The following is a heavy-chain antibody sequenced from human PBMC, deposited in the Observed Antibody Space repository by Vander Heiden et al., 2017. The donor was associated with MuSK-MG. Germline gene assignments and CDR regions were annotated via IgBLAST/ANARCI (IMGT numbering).Heavy chain of an antibody. J-gene: IGHJ4*02. D-gene: IGHD6-19*01. V-gene: IGHV5-10-1*03. CDR3: ARLSFGYSSGWYGPDVDY. Sequence: EVQLVQSGAEGKKPGGSLRISGKGSGYSFTSYCFSWVHQMPGKGLEWMGRFDPSDSYTNYSPSFQGHVTISADKSISTAYLQWSSLKASDTAMYYCARLSFGYSSGWYGPDVDYWGQGTLVTVSS. CDR2: FDPSDSYT. CDR1: GYSFTSYC.